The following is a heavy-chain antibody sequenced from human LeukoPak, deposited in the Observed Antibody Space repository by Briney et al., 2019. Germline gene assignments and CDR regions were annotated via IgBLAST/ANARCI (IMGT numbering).Heavy chain of an antibody. Sequence: GASVEVSCKASGYTFTGYGISWARQAPGQGLEWMGWISPYNGNTDYAQKFQGRATMTTDTSTSTAYMELRSLRSDDTAVYYCSSGGGAQQLEGYWGQGTLVTVSS. CDR2: ISPYNGNT. J-gene: IGHJ4*02. D-gene: IGHD6-13*01. CDR3: SSGGGAQQLEGY. CDR1: GYTFTGYG. V-gene: IGHV1-18*01.